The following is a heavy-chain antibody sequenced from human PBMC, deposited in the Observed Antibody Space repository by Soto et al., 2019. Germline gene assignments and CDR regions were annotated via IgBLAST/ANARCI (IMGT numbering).Heavy chain of an antibody. J-gene: IGHJ4*02. CDR2: INPNSGNT. Sequence: QVQLVQSGAEVKKPGASVKVSCKASGYTFTSYDITWVRQAPGQGLEWMGWINPNSGNTGYAQKFQGRVTMTTNTSIGTDSMELSRLRAEDTAVYYCARSTNDYGDRHWGQGALVTVSS. V-gene: IGHV1-8*01. CDR1: GYTFTSYD. CDR3: ARSTNDYGDRH. D-gene: IGHD4-17*01.